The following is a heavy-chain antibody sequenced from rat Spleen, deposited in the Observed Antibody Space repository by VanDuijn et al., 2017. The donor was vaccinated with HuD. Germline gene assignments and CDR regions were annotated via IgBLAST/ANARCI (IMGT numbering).Heavy chain of an antibody. Sequence: EVQLVESGGGLVQPGRSLKLSCAASGFTFSNYGMAWVRQTPTKGLEWVASISTGGGNTYYRDSVKGRFTISRDNGKSTLYLQMNSLRSDDTATYYCTRGANWELGDYFDYWGQGLMVTVSS. CDR1: GFTFSNYG. D-gene: IGHD5-1*01. V-gene: IGHV5S13*01. J-gene: IGHJ2*01. CDR2: ISTGGGNT. CDR3: TRGANWELGDYFDY.